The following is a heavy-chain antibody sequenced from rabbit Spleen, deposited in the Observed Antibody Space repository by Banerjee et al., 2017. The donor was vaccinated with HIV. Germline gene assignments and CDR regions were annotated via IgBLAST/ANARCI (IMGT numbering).Heavy chain of an antibody. CDR1: GLDFSGDSY. Sequence: QEQLVESGGDLVKPGASLTVTCKASGLDFSGDSYDSYMCWVRQAPGKGLEWISCIAGGSSGFTYSATWAKGRFTISKTSSTTVTLQMTSLTVADTATYFCAKSDAAGSWSLDLWGQGTLVTVS. D-gene: IGHD4-2*01. CDR3: AKSDAAGSWSLDL. V-gene: IGHV1S45*01. J-gene: IGHJ3*01. CDR2: IAGGSSGFT.